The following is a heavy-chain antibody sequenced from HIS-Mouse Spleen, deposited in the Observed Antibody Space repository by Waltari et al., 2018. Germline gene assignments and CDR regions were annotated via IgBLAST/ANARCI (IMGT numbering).Heavy chain of an antibody. CDR2: IYYSGST. V-gene: IGHV4-39*07. Sequence: QLQLQESGPGLVKPSETLSLTFTVPGGSISSSSSSWGWIRQPPGKGLEWIGSIYYSGSTYYNPSLKSRVTISVDTSKNQFSLKLSSVTAADTAVYYCARGTVSSGYYYYYGMDVWGQGTTVTVSS. D-gene: IGHD6-6*01. CDR3: ARGTVSSGYYYYYGMDV. J-gene: IGHJ6*02. CDR1: GGSISSSSSS.